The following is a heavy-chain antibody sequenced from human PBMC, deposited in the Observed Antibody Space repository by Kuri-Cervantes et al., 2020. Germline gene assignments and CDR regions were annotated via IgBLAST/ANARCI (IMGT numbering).Heavy chain of an antibody. V-gene: IGHV4-38-2*02. CDR2: IYHSGST. CDR3: ARGGAYCSSTSCPRKTTFGRN. D-gene: IGHD2-2*01. J-gene: IGHJ4*02. Sequence: SETLSLTCTVSGYSISSGYYWGWTRQPPGKGLEWIGSIYHSGSTYYNPSLKSRVTISVDTSKNQFSLKLSSVTAADTAVYYCARGGAYCSSTSCPRKTTFGRNWGQGTLVTVSS. CDR1: GYSISSGYY.